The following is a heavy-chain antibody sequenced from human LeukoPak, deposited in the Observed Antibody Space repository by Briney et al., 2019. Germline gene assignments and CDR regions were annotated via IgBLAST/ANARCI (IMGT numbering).Heavy chain of an antibody. CDR1: GFTFSSYE. CDR3: ARVGVLSSSWLLY. D-gene: IGHD6-13*01. Sequence: GGTLRLSCAASGFTFSSYEMNWVRQAPGKGLEWVSYISSSGSTIYYADSVKGRFTISRDNAKNSLYLQMNSLRAEDTGVYYCARVGVLSSSWLLYWGQGTLVTVSS. V-gene: IGHV3-48*03. J-gene: IGHJ4*02. CDR2: ISSSGSTI.